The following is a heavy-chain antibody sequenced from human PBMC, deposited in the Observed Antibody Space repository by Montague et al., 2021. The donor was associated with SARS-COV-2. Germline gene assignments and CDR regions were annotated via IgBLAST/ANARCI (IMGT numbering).Heavy chain of an antibody. CDR1: GGSISSSCYY. V-gene: IGHV4-39*01. Sequence: SETLSLTCTVSGGSISSSCYYWGWIRQPPGKGLEWIGSIYYSGSTYYNPSLKSRVTISVDTSKNQFSLKLSSVTAADTAVYYCARQLGVTMIVVVTSNGFDPWGQGTLVTVSS. CDR2: IYYSGST. CDR3: ARQLGVTMIVVVTSNGFDP. D-gene: IGHD3-22*01. J-gene: IGHJ5*02.